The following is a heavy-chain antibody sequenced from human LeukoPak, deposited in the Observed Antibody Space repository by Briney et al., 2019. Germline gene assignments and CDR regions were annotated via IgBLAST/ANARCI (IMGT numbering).Heavy chain of an antibody. J-gene: IGHJ4*02. CDR1: GFTFSTSN. CDR3: VRDRGSGHASDY. D-gene: IGHD3-10*01. CDR2: ISSTGSYL. V-gene: IGHV3-21*01. Sequence: PGGSLRLSCAASGFTFSTSNTNWVRQAPGKGLEWVSSISSTGSYLYFADSVKGRFTFSRDNAKNSLYLQMNSLRVEDTAVYYCVRDRGSGHASDYWGQGTLVTVSS.